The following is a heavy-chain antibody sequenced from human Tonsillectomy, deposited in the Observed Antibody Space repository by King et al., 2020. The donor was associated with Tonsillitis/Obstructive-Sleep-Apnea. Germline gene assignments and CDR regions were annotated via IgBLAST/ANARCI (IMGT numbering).Heavy chain of an antibody. CDR2: IKQDGSEK. CDR1: GFTFSSYW. J-gene: IGHJ3*02. CDR3: ARVAVFDAFDI. V-gene: IGHV3-7*01. Sequence: VQLVESGGGLVQPGGSLRLSCAASGFTFSSYWMTWVRQAPGKGLEWVANIKQDGSEKYYVDSVNGRFTFSRDNAKNSLYLQMNSLGAEDTAVYYCARVAVFDAFDIWGQGTMVTVSS.